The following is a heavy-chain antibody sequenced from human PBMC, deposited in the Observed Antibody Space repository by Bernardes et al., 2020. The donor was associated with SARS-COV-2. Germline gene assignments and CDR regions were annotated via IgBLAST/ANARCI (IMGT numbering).Heavy chain of an antibody. V-gene: IGHV1-24*01. J-gene: IGHJ6*02. Sequence: ASVKVSCKVSGYTLTALSMHWVRQAPGKGLEWMGGFDPEDGETIYAQKFQGRVTMTEDTSTDTAYMELSSLRSEDTAVYYCATDTVGSSSADYYYGMDVWGQGTTVTVSS. CDR3: ATDTVGSSSADYYYGMDV. CDR2: FDPEDGET. D-gene: IGHD6-6*01. CDR1: GYTLTALS.